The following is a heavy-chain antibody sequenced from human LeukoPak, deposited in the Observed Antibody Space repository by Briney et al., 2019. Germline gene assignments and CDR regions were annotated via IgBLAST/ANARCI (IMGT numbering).Heavy chain of an antibody. CDR1: GGSVSSYY. J-gene: IGHJ3*02. Sequence: SETLSLTCTASGGSVSSYYWSWIRQPPGKGLEWIGYIYYSGSTNYNPSLKSRVTISVDTSKNQFSLKLSSVTAADTAVYYCARVGGDIVVVPAAIGAFDIWGQGTMVTVSS. CDR2: IYYSGST. CDR3: ARVGGDIVVVPAAIGAFDI. V-gene: IGHV4-59*02. D-gene: IGHD2-2*02.